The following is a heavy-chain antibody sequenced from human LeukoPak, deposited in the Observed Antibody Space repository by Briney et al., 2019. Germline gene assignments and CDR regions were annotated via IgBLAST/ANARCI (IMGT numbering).Heavy chain of an antibody. V-gene: IGHV3-7*01. D-gene: IGHD3-10*01. CDR2: IKQDGSEK. J-gene: IGHJ4*02. CDR3: AKEAGSGSYAFDY. Sequence: PGGSLRLSCAASGFTFSSYWMSWVRQAPGKGLEWVANIKQDGSEKYYVDSVKGRFTISRDNAKNSLYLQMNSLRAEDTAVYYCAKEAGSGSYAFDYWGQGTLVTVSS. CDR1: GFTFSSYW.